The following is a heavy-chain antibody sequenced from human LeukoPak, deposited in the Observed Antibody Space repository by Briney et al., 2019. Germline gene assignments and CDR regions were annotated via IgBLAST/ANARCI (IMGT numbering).Heavy chain of an antibody. CDR1: GFTFSTYP. CDR3: AKDRNAWPTNFDS. J-gene: IGHJ4*02. D-gene: IGHD5-24*01. Sequence: GGSLRLSCAASGFTFSTYPVNWLPQAPGKALVWVSSISSSGGTTYYADSVKGRSSISRDNSKNTLYLRMNSLRAEDTAIYYCAKDRNAWPTNFDSWGQGTLVTVSA. CDR2: ISSSGGTT. V-gene: IGHV3-23*01.